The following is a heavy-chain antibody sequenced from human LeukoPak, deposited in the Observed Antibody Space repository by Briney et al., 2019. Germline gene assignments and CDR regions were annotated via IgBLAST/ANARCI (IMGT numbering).Heavy chain of an antibody. V-gene: IGHV4-31*03. D-gene: IGHD3-3*01. J-gene: IGHJ6*02. CDR3: AEQGGYYEPVDV. CDR1: GGSISSGGYY. CDR2: IYYSGST. Sequence: SETLSLTCTVSGGSISSGGYYWSWIRQHPGKGLEWIGYIYYSGSTYYNPSLKSRVTISVDTSKNQFSLKLSSVTAADTAVYYCAEQGGYYEPVDVWGQGTTVTVSS.